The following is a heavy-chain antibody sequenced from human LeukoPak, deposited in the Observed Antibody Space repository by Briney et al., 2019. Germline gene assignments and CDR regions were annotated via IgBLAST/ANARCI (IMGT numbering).Heavy chain of an antibody. Sequence: PGGSLTLSCAASGFTFSSYAMSWVRQAPGKGLEWVAAISGSGGSTYYADSVKGRFTSSRDNSKNTLYLQMYRLRAEDTAVYYCAKEETYGSGRSYNDYFDYWGQGTLVTVSS. V-gene: IGHV3-23*01. CDR3: AKEETYGSGRSYNDYFDY. CDR2: ISGSGGST. D-gene: IGHD3-10*01. J-gene: IGHJ4*02. CDR1: GFTFSSYA.